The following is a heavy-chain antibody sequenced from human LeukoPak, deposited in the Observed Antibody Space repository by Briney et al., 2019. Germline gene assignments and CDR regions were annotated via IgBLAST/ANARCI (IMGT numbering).Heavy chain of an antibody. Sequence: ASVKVSCKASGYTFTSYDINWVRQATGQGLEWMGWINPNSGGTNYAQKFQGRVTMTRDTSISTAYMELSRLRSDDTAVYYCARRQGVVAATHNFDYWGQGTLVTVSS. CDR1: GYTFTSYD. CDR3: ARRQGVVAATHNFDY. V-gene: IGHV1-2*02. CDR2: INPNSGGT. D-gene: IGHD2-15*01. J-gene: IGHJ4*02.